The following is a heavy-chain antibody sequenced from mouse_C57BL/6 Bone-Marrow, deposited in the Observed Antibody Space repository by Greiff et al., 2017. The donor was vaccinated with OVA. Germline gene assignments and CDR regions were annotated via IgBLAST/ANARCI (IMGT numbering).Heavy chain of an antibody. Sequence: EVQVVESGGGLVQPGGSLNLSCATSGFTFSDYYMFWVRQTPEKRLEWVAYISDGGGNTYYPDTIKGRFTISRDNAKNTLYLQMSRLRSEDTAMYYCARLRDGSGSPFDYWGQGTTLTVSS. V-gene: IGHV5-12*02. CDR1: GFTFSDYY. D-gene: IGHD1-1*01. CDR2: ISDGGGNT. CDR3: ARLRDGSGSPFDY. J-gene: IGHJ2*01.